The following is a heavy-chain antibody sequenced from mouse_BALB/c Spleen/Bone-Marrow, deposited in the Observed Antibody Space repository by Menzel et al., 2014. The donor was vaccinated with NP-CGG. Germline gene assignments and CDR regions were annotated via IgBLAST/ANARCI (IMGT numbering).Heavy chain of an antibody. D-gene: IGHD2-3*01. CDR3: TRDLYDGYSYYAMDY. Sequence: EVQLQQSGGGLVKPGGSPKLSCAASGFTFSSYTMSWVRQTPEKRLEWVATITSSGGYTYYPDSVKGRFTISRDNAKSTLYLQMSSLKSEDTAMYYCTRDLYDGYSYYAMDYWGQGTSVTVSS. CDR1: GFTFSSYT. V-gene: IGHV5-6-4*01. J-gene: IGHJ4*01. CDR2: ITSSGGYT.